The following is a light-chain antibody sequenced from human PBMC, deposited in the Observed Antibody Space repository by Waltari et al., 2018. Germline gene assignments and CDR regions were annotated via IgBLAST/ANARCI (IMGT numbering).Light chain of an antibody. CDR1: DRDLGPYNY. CDR3: TSYTTTRLT. Sequence: QSAPTQPASVSGSPGPSITISCPGIDRDLGPYNYVSWYRQTPGQAPEVIIYDFTSRPPGVSSRFSGSKSGNTASLTISGLQAEDEGHYYCTSYTTTRLTFGGGTKLTV. V-gene: IGLV2-14*01. CDR2: DFT. J-gene: IGLJ2*01.